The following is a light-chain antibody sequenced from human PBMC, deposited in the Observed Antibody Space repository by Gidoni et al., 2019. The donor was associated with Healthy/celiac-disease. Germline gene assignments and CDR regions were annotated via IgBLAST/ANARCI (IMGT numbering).Light chain of an antibody. CDR2: GAS. Sequence: EIVITQSPATLSVSPGERATLSCRASQSVSSNLAWYQQKPGQAPRLLIYGASTRATGIPARFSGSGSGTEFTLTISSLQYEDFAVYYCQQYNNWPRTFGQGTNVEIK. CDR3: QQYNNWPRT. V-gene: IGKV3-15*01. J-gene: IGKJ1*01. CDR1: QSVSSN.